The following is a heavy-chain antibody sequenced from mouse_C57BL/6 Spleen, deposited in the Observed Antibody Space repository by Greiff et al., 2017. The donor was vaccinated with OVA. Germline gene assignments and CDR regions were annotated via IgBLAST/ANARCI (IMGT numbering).Heavy chain of an antibody. V-gene: IGHV1-54*01. D-gene: IGHD4-1*01. J-gene: IGHJ3*01. CDR3: ASTKTGTFAY. CDR2: INPGSGGT. CDR1: GYAFTNYL. Sequence: QVQLQQSGAELVRPGTSVKVSCKASGYAFTNYLIEWVKQRPGQGLEWIGVINPGSGGTNYNEKFKGKATLTADKSSSTAYMQLSSLTSEDSAVYFCASTKTGTFAYWGQGTLVTVSA.